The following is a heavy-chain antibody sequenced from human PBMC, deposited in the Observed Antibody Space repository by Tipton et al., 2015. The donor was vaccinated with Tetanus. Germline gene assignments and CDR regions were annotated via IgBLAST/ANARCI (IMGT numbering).Heavy chain of an antibody. J-gene: IGHJ4*02. D-gene: IGHD2-2*01. CDR1: GGSISSSSYY. CDR2: IYYSGST. Sequence: TLSLTCTVSGGSISSSSYYWGWIRQPPGKGLEWIGSIYYSGSTSYNPSLKSRVTRSEDTSKNQFSLKLSSVTAADTAVYYCARREYCSSTSCYSGDDYWGQGTLVTVSS. V-gene: IGHV4-39*01. CDR3: ARREYCSSTSCYSGDDY.